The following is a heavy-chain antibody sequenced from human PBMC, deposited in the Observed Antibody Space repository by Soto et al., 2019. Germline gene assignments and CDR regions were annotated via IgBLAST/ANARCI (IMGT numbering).Heavy chain of an antibody. CDR3: GRVSFREYYVFWRVYYPPFDY. D-gene: IGHD3-3*01. CDR1: GGSISSYY. CDR2: IYYSGST. V-gene: IGHV4-59*01. Sequence: SETLSLTCTVSGGSISSYYWSWIRQPPGKGLEWIGYIYYSGSTNYNPSLKSRVTISVDTSKNQFSLKLSSVTAADTAVYYCGRVSFREYYVFWRVYYPPFDYWGQGTLVTVS. J-gene: IGHJ4*02.